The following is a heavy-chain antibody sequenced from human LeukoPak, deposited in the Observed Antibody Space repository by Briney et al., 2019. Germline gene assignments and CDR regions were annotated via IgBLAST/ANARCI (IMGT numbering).Heavy chain of an antibody. CDR1: GFTFSDYY. J-gene: IGHJ3*01. CDR2: ISSSGSTI. V-gene: IGHV3-11*01. Sequence: GGSLRLSCAASGFTFSDYYMSWIRQAPGKGLEWVSYISSSGSTIYYADSVKGRFTISRDNAKNSLYLQMNSLRAEDTAVYYCASWELRVQGAFDFWGQGTMVVVSS. D-gene: IGHD1-7*01. CDR3: ASWELRVQGAFDF.